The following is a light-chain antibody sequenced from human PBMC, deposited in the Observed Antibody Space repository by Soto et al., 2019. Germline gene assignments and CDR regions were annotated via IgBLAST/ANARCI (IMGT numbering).Light chain of an antibody. J-gene: IGKJ5*01. V-gene: IGKV3D-15*01. Sequence: EIVLTQSPGTLSLSPGERATLSCRASQYINTRLAWYQHRPGQAPSLLIYGASTRASDTPARFSGSGSVTEFALTISSLQSEDFAVYYCQQYNNWPITFGQGTRLEIK. CDR1: QYINTR. CDR2: GAS. CDR3: QQYNNWPIT.